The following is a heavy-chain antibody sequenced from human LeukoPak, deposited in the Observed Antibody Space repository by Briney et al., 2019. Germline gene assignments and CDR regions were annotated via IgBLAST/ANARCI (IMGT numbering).Heavy chain of an antibody. V-gene: IGHV3-7*01. Sequence: GGSLRLSCAASGFTFTNYWMSWVRQAPGRGLEWVANIKADGSEKYYVDSVKGRFTISRDNAKNSLYLQMNSLRAEDTAVYYCARESSVVRGVITDFDYWGQGTLVTVSS. CDR3: ARESSVVRGVITDFDY. J-gene: IGHJ4*02. CDR2: IKADGSEK. CDR1: GFTFTNYW. D-gene: IGHD3-10*01.